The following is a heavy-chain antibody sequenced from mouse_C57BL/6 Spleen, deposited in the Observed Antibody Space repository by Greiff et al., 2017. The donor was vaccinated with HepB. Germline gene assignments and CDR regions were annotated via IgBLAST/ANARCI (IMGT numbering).Heavy chain of an antibody. D-gene: IGHD1-1*01. CDR1: GYTFTSYW. Sequence: QVQLKQPGAELVRPGTSVKLSCKASGYTFTSYWMHWVKQRPGQGLEWIGVIDPSDSYTNYNQKFKGKVTLTVDTSSSTAYMQLSSLTSEDSAVYYCARPITTVNYAMDYWGQGTSVTVSS. J-gene: IGHJ4*01. CDR3: ARPITTVNYAMDY. CDR2: IDPSDSYT. V-gene: IGHV1-59*01.